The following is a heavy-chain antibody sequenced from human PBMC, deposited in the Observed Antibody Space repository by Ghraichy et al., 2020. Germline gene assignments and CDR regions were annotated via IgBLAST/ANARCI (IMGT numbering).Heavy chain of an antibody. J-gene: IGHJ5*02. CDR3: ARRLRETGTVDSSDNWLDP. Sequence: SQTLSLTCAVSGGSISHYSWNWIRQPPGKGLDWIGFIYSSGRSDYNPSLRSRVTMSVDTSKNEFSLKLSSVTPADTAVYYCARRLRETGTVDSSDNWLDPWGQGTLVTISS. CDR1: GGSISHYS. D-gene: IGHD6-25*01. CDR2: IYSSGRS. V-gene: IGHV4-59*08.